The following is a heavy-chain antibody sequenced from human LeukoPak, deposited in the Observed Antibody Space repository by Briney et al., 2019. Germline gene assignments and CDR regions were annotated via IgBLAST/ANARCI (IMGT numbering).Heavy chain of an antibody. Sequence: GGSLRLSCADSGFTSSIYCMLWVRQAPGKGLEWMTDISYDGSNKYYTDSVKGRFTISRDNSNNTLYLQLNNLRPEDKAVYYCENERSSRIVGVGYYFYGLGVSGYRAPVTVSS. D-gene: IGHD3-16*01. J-gene: IGHJ6*04. CDR2: ISYDGSNK. V-gene: IGHV3-30*18. CDR3: ENERSSRIVGVGYYFYGLGV. CDR1: GFTSSIYC.